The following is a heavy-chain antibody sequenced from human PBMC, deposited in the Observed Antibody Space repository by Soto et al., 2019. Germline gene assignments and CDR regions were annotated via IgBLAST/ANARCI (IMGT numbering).Heavy chain of an antibody. CDR3: ARDYRDYDDTES. Sequence: EVQLVESGGGLVQPGGSLRLSCAVSGFTFSNYWMSWVRQAPGKGLEWVANIKHDGSDKFYVNSVKGRFTISRDDAKNSLYLQMNSLRAEDTAVYYCARDYRDYDDTESWGQGTLVTVSS. J-gene: IGHJ5*02. CDR2: IKHDGSDK. V-gene: IGHV3-7*01. D-gene: IGHD4-17*01. CDR1: GFTFSNYW.